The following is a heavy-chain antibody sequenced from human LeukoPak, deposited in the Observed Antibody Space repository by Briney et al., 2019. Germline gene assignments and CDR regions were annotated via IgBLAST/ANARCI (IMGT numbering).Heavy chain of an antibody. CDR3: ARTYYDFWSGPGGIDY. CDR1: GYSFTSYW. CDR2: IYPGDSDT. Sequence: GESLKISCKGSGYSFTSYWIGWVRQMPGKGLEWMGIIYPGDSDTRYSPSFQGQVTISADKSISTAYLQWSSLKASDTAMYYCARTYYDFWSGPGGIDYWGQGTLVTVSS. D-gene: IGHD3-3*01. J-gene: IGHJ4*02. V-gene: IGHV5-51*01.